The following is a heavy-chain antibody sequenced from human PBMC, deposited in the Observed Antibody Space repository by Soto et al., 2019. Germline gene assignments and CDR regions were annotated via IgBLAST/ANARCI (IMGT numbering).Heavy chain of an antibody. CDR3: AKDSSSWYSGLDYFDY. CDR1: GFTFSSYG. D-gene: IGHD6-13*01. V-gene: IGHV3-30*18. Sequence: GGSLRLSCAASGFTFSSYGMHWVRQAPGKGLEWVAVISYDGSNKYYADSVKGRFTISRDNSKNTLYLQMNSLRAEDTAVYYCAKDSSSWYSGLDYFDYWGQGTLVTVSS. CDR2: ISYDGSNK. J-gene: IGHJ4*02.